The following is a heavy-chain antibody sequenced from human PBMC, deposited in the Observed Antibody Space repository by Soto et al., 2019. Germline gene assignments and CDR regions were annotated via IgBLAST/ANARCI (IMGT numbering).Heavy chain of an antibody. J-gene: IGHJ5*02. D-gene: IGHD6-13*01. Sequence: QVQLVESGGGVVQPGRSLRLSCEASGLTLSDYGVHWVRQAPGKGLEWVAVISYDGNNKYYADSVQGRFTISRDNSKNTLFLQMNSLRVEDTAFYYCAKDREQELVRGWFDPWGPGTLVIVSS. V-gene: IGHV3-30*18. CDR1: GLTLSDYG. CDR3: AKDREQELVRGWFDP. CDR2: ISYDGNNK.